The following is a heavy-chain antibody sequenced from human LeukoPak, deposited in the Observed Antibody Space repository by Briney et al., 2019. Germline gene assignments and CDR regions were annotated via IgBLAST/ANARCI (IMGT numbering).Heavy chain of an antibody. CDR3: AREESDWSSLGYFYHYMDV. CDR2: IHTSGST. V-gene: IGHV4-4*07. J-gene: IGHJ6*03. Sequence: SETLSLTCTVSGGSISSYYWSWIRQPAGKGLEWIGRIHTSGSTNYKSSLKSRVTISVDASKNQFSLKLGSVTAADTAVYYCAREESDWSSLGYFYHYMDVWGKGTTVTISS. CDR1: GGSISSYY. D-gene: IGHD3-9*01.